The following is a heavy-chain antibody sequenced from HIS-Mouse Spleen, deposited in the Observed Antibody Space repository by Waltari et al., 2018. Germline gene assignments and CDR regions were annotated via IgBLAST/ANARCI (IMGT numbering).Heavy chain of an antibody. J-gene: IGHJ4*02. CDR3: AKASSGWLDY. D-gene: IGHD6-19*01. V-gene: IGHV3-30*18. CDR2: ISYDGSNK. Sequence: QVQLVESGGGVVQPGRSLRLSCAASGFTFSSYGMHWVRQAPGKGLGWVAVISYDGSNKYYADSVKGRFTISSDNSKNTLYLQMNSLRAEDTAVYYCAKASSGWLDYWGQGTLVTVSS. CDR1: GFTFSSYG.